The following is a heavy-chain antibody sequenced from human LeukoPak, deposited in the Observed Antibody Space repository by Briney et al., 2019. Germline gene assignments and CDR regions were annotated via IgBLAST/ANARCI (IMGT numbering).Heavy chain of an antibody. CDR3: AKLDLTYYYDSSGYPFDI. CDR1: GFTFSSYA. J-gene: IGHJ3*02. V-gene: IGHV3-30-3*02. CDR2: ISYDAKVK. D-gene: IGHD3-22*01. Sequence: GGSLRLSCAASGFTFSSYAMHWVRQAPGKGLEWVAVISYDAKVKYYSDSVKGRFTISRDSSKNTLYLQMNSLRAEDTAVYYCAKLDLTYYYDSSGYPFDIWGQGTMVTVSS.